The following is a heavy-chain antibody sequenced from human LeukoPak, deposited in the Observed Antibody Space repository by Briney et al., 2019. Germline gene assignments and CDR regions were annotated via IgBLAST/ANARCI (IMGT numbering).Heavy chain of an antibody. Sequence: GASVKVSCKASGYTFTGYYMHWVRQAPGQGLEWMGWINPNSGGTNYAQKFQGRVTMTRDTSISTAYMELSRLRSDDTAVYYCAGQTPGYYYYGMDVWGQGTTVTVSS. V-gene: IGHV1-2*02. CDR3: AGQTPGYYYYGMDV. CDR2: INPNSGGT. CDR1: GYTFTGYY. J-gene: IGHJ6*02.